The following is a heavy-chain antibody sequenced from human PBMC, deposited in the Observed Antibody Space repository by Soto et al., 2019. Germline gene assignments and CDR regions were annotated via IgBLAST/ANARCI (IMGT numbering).Heavy chain of an antibody. J-gene: IGHJ3*02. CDR1: GFTFSSYW. CDR3: ASWSTATKVDNAFDI. CDR2: INSDGSST. D-gene: IGHD4-17*01. Sequence: GGSLRLSCAASGFTFSSYWMHWVRQAPGKGLVWVSRINSDGSSTSYADSVKGRFTLSRDNAKNTLYPQMNRQKAEDTDVYYCASWSTATKVDNAFDIWGQGTMVTVSS. V-gene: IGHV3-74*01.